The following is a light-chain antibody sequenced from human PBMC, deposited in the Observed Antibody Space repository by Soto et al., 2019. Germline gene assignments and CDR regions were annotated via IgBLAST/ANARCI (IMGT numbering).Light chain of an antibody. CDR2: GNN. CDR3: QSQDGSLSVSV. V-gene: IGLV1-44*01. J-gene: IGLJ3*02. Sequence: QSVLTQPPSASGTPGQRVTISCSGSSSNIGSNTVSWYQQLPQRAPKLLIYGNNIRPSGVPDRFSGSKFATSAYLTISGLQAEDEAEYYCQSQDGSLSVSVFGGGTKLTVL. CDR1: SSNIGSNT.